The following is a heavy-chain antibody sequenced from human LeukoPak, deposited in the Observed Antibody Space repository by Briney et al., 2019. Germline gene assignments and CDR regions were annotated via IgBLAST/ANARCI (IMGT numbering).Heavy chain of an antibody. D-gene: IGHD3-3*01. CDR2: IYHSGST. CDR1: DYSFHTDSH. J-gene: IGHJ5*02. Sequence: PSETLSLTCSVSDYSFHTDSHWAWGWIRQPPGKGLDWIGSIYHSGSTYYNPSLKSRVTISVDTSKNQFSLKLSSVTAADTAVYYCARDHYTIFGVVIKGNWFDPWGQGTLVTVSS. CDR3: ARDHYTIFGVVIKGNWFDP. V-gene: IGHV4-38-2*02.